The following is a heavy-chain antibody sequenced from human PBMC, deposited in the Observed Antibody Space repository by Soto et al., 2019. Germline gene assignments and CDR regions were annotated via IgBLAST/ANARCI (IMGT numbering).Heavy chain of an antibody. CDR3: TSVVSTYYYYYGIDV. D-gene: IGHD2-2*01. V-gene: IGHV3-49*04. CDR1: GFTFGDYA. Sequence: SLRLSCTACGFTFGDYAISGVRQAPGKGLELGRFIRSKAEGGTTEYAASVKGRFTISRDGSKSIAYLQMNSLKTEATAGDHCTSVVSTYYYYYGIDVRGQRTTVTVSS. CDR2: IRSKAEGGTT. J-gene: IGHJ6*02.